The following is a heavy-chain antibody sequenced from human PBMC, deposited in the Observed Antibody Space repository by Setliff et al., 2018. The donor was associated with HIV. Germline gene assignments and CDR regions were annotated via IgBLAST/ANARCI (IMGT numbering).Heavy chain of an antibody. CDR1: GASISSSSHH. D-gene: IGHD3-10*01. CDR2: IYYSGNT. J-gene: IGHJ6*03. CDR3: ARDRRGYYYGSGSCYMDV. V-gene: IGHV4-39*02. Sequence: SETLSLTCTVSGASISSSSHHWAWIRQPPGKGLEYIGNIYYSGNTHYNPSLKSRVTISGDTSKNQFSLKLSSVTAADTAVYYCARDRRGYYYGSGSCYMDVWGTGTTVTVSS.